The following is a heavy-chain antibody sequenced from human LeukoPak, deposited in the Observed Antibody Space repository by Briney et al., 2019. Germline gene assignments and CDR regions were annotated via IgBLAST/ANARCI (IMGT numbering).Heavy chain of an antibody. CDR3: ACSTYYDFWSGYYFYP. CDR2: MNPNSGNT. V-gene: IGHV1-8*01. Sequence: ASVKVSCKASGYTFTSYDINWVRQATGQGLEWMGWMNPNSGNTGYAQKFQGRVTMTRNTSISTAYMELSSLRSEDTAVYYCACSTYYDFWSGYYFYPWGQGTLVTVSS. CDR1: GYTFTSYD. J-gene: IGHJ5*02. D-gene: IGHD3-3*01.